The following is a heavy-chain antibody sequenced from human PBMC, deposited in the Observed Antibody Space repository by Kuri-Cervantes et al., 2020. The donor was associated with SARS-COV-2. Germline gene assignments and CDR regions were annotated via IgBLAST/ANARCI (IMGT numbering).Heavy chain of an antibody. J-gene: IGHJ3*02. CDR2: ISAYNGNT. CDR1: GYTFTSYG. CDR3: ARLWGTNDAFDI. D-gene: IGHD7-27*01. Sequence: GESLKISCKASGYTFTSYGISWVRQAPGQGLERMGWISAYNGNTNYAQKLQGRVTMTTDTSTSTAYMELRSLRSDDTAVYYCARLWGTNDAFDIWGQGTMVTVSS. V-gene: IGHV1-18*01.